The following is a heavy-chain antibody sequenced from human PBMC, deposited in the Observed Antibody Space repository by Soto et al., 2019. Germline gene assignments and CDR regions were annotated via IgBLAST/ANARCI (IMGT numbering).Heavy chain of an antibody. Sequence: SETLSLTCTVSNGSVSSGTYSWSWVRQPPGKGLEWIGYIYYSGTTYYTPSLKSRLTMSVDRANDHFSLNLTSVTAAYTAVYFCARGHYYYGMDVWGQGITVTVSS. CDR1: NGSVSSGTYS. V-gene: IGHV4-30-2*01. CDR2: IYYSGTT. J-gene: IGHJ6*02. CDR3: ARGHYYYGMDV.